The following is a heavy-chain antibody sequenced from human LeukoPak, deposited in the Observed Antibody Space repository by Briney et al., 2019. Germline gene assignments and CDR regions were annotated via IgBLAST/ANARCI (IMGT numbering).Heavy chain of an antibody. J-gene: IGHJ3*01. V-gene: IGHV3-74*01. Sequence: GGSLRLSXAASGFTFRSSWMHWVRQVPGKGLVWVSRISSDGITTNYADSVKGRFTISRDNAKNTVYLQMNSLRAEDTAVYYCARMEVAWGQGTIVTVSS. D-gene: IGHD3-3*01. CDR2: ISSDGITT. CDR1: GFTFRSSW. CDR3: ARMEVA.